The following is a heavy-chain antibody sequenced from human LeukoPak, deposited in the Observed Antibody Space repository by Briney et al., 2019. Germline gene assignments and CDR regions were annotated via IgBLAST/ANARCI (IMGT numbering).Heavy chain of an antibody. D-gene: IGHD3-10*01. Sequence: PGGSLRLSCSASAFTFSVYWMTWVRQAPGKGLEWVATIKEDGSDKYYVDSVRGRFTISRDNAENSLYLQMNSLTAEDTALYYCVRDGIRDIPGIITIRYDHWGQGTLVTVSS. CDR3: VRDGIRDIPGIITIRYDH. V-gene: IGHV3-7*05. CDR2: IKEDGSDK. J-gene: IGHJ5*02. CDR1: AFTFSVYW.